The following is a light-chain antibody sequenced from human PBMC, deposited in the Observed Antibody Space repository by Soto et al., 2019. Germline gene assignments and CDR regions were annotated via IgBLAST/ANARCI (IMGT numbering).Light chain of an antibody. CDR3: QQYGALPPT. CDR2: GAS. J-gene: IGKJ4*01. CDR1: QTVSNTY. V-gene: IGKV3-20*01. Sequence: EIVLTQFPGALSVSPGERVTLSCRASQTVSNTYLAWYQQKSGQAPKFLIYGASNKATGIPDRFSGSGSGTDFTLTISRLEPEDFAVYYCQQYGALPPTFGGGTKVEIK.